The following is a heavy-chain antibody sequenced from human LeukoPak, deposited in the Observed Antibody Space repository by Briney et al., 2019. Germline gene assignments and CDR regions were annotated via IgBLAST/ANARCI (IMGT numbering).Heavy chain of an antibody. CDR2: IIPIFGTA. D-gene: IGHD6-6*01. Sequence: SVKVSCKASGGTFSSYAISWVRQAPGQGLAWMGGIIPIFGTANYAQKFQGRVTITADESTSTAYMELSSLRSEDTAVYYCARTYLPAARLGGYYFDYWGQGTLVTVSS. CDR3: ARTYLPAARLGGYYFDY. V-gene: IGHV1-69*13. J-gene: IGHJ4*02. CDR1: GGTFSSYA.